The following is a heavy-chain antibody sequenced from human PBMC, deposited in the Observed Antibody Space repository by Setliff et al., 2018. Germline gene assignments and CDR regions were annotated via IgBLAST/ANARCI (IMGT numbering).Heavy chain of an antibody. CDR1: GYTLTKYY. D-gene: IGHD2-2*01. Sequence: ASVKVSCKASGYTLTKYYMHWVRQAPGQGLEWMGIINPSGGLTRYAEKFQGRVSMTRDTSTNTVYMDLESLKSGDTAIYYCARGIIAYASWAPNKHAYYYYMDVWGNGTTVTVSS. V-gene: IGHV1-46*01. CDR3: ARGIIAYASWAPNKHAYYYYMDV. J-gene: IGHJ6*03. CDR2: INPSGGLT.